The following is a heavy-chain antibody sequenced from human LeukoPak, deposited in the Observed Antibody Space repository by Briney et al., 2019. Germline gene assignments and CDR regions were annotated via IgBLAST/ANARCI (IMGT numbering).Heavy chain of an antibody. CDR3: AREITVTRPFDY. Sequence: PSETLSLTCTVSGGSISIYYWSWVRQPAGKGLEWIGRISASGSTNYNPSLKSRVTMSVDTSKNQFSLKLSSVTAADTAVYYCAREITVTRPFDYWGQGTLVTVSS. J-gene: IGHJ4*02. V-gene: IGHV4-4*07. CDR2: ISASGST. D-gene: IGHD4-17*01. CDR1: GGSISIYY.